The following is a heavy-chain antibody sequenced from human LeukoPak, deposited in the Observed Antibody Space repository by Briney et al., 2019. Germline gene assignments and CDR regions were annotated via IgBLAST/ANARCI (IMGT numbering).Heavy chain of an antibody. CDR2: INHSGST. Sequence: PSETLSLTCAVYGGSFSGYYWSWIRQPPGKGLEWIGEINHSGSTNYNPSLKSRVTISVDTSKNQFSLKLSSVTAADTAVYYCARVLYYYGSGSYYMGGFDYWGQGTLVTVSS. V-gene: IGHV4-34*01. CDR3: ARVLYYYGSGSYYMGGFDY. D-gene: IGHD3-10*01. CDR1: GGSFSGYY. J-gene: IGHJ4*02.